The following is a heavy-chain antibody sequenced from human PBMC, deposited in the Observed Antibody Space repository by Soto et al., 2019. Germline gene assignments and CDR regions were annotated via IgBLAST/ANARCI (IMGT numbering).Heavy chain of an antibody. CDR2: ISGSGTYT. V-gene: IGHV3-11*06. J-gene: IGHJ6*02. Sequence: QVQLVESGGGLVKPGGSLRLSCAVSGFTVSDHYMTWIRQAPGKGLEWVSYISGSGTYTNYADSVKGRFIISRDIAQNSMCLQINCLRAEDTAVYYCARSSGWRQVVGYKHGLDVWGQGTAVTVSS. CDR3: ARSSGWRQVVGYKHGLDV. D-gene: IGHD3-22*01. CDR1: GFTVSDHY.